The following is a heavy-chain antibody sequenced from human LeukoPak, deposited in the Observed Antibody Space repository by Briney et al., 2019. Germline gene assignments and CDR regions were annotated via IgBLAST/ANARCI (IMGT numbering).Heavy chain of an antibody. J-gene: IGHJ4*02. CDR3: ARGPFWSGYLFDY. D-gene: IGHD3-3*01. CDR2: INPNSGGT. Sequence: ASVKVSCTASGYTFTGYYMHWVRQAPGQGLEWMGWINPNSGGTNYAQKFQGSVTMTRDTSISTAYMELSRLRSDDTAVYYCARGPFWSGYLFDYWGQGSLVTVSS. V-gene: IGHV1-2*02. CDR1: GYTFTGYY.